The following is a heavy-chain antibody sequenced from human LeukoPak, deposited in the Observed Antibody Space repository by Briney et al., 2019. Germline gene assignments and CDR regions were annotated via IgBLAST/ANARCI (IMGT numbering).Heavy chain of an antibody. D-gene: IGHD3-3*01. V-gene: IGHV3-33*08. CDR2: IWYDGSNK. J-gene: IGHJ4*02. CDR1: GFILRSYV. CDR3: ARAYDFWSGYFIGF. Sequence: GKSLRLSYAASGFILRSYVMHWVRQAPGKGLEWVAVIWYDGSNKYYADSVKGRFTISRDNSKNTLYLQMNSLRAEDTAVYYCARAYDFWSGYFIGFWGQGTLVTVSS.